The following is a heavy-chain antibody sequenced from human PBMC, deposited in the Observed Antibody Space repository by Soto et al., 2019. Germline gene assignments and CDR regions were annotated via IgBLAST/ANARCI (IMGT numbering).Heavy chain of an antibody. CDR3: ARDRYIVWSHETDYYMDV. Sequence: ASVKVSCKASGYTFTSYYIHWVRQAPGQGLEWMGIINPSGGSTSYAQKFQGRVTMTRDTSTSTVYMEVSGLRSAGTAVYYCARDRYIVWSHETDYYMDVWGKGTTVTVS. D-gene: IGHD3-9*01. CDR1: GYTFTSYY. V-gene: IGHV1-46*01. CDR2: INPSGGST. J-gene: IGHJ6*03.